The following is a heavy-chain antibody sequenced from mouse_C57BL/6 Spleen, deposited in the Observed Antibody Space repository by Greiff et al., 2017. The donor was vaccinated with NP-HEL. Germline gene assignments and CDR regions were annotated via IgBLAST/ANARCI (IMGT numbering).Heavy chain of an antibody. D-gene: IGHD2-1*01. J-gene: IGHJ2*01. CDR1: GFNITDYY. Sequence: EVKLLESGAELVKPGASVKLSCTASGFNITDYYMHWVKQRPEQGLEWIGRIDPEDGETKYAPKFQGKATITADTSSNTAYLQLSSLTSADTAVYYGARENGNSHFGYWGKGTTLTVAT. CDR2: IDPEDGET. CDR3: ARENGNSHFGY. V-gene: IGHV14-2*01.